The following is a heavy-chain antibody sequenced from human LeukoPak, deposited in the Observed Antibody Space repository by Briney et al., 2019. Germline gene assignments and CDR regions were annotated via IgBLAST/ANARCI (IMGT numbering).Heavy chain of an antibody. Sequence: PGRSLRLSCAASGFTFSSYGMHWVRQAPGKGLEWVAIIWYDGSNKYYADSVKGRFTISRDNSKNTLYLQMNSLRAEDTAVYYCARDMATINYGFDIWGQGTMVTVSS. CDR2: IWYDGSNK. CDR1: GFTFSSYG. V-gene: IGHV3-33*01. CDR3: ARDMATINYGFDI. D-gene: IGHD5-24*01. J-gene: IGHJ3*02.